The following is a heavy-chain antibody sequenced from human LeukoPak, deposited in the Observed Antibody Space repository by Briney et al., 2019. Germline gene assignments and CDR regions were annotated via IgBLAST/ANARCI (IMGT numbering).Heavy chain of an antibody. CDR2: ISGSGSST. J-gene: IGHJ6*03. CDR3: ARRPAYCSSTSCFYYYYMDV. V-gene: IGHV3-23*01. CDR1: GFTFSTYA. Sequence: GGSLRLSCAASGFTFSTYAMSWVRQAPRKGLEWVSSISGSGSSTYYADSVKGRFTISRDNSKNTLYLQMNSLRAEDTAVYYCARRPAYCSSTSCFYYYYMDVWGKGTTVTVSS. D-gene: IGHD2-2*01.